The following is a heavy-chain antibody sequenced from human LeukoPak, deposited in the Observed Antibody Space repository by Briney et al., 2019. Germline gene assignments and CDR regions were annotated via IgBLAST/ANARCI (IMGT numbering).Heavy chain of an antibody. CDR3: AKGGGTGYSSSWYSN. CDR1: GFTFSSYA. V-gene: IGHV3-30*18. CDR2: ISFDANNK. Sequence: GGSLRLSCAASGFTFSSYAMSWVRQAPGKGLEWVAVISFDANNKFYADSVKGRFTISRDNSKNTLYLQMNRLRPEDTAVYYCAKGGGTGYSSSWYSNWGQGTLVTVSS. D-gene: IGHD6-13*01. J-gene: IGHJ4*02.